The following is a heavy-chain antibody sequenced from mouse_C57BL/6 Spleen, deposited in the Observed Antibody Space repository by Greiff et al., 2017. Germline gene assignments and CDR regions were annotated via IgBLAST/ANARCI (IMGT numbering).Heavy chain of an antibody. CDR1: GYAFSSSW. D-gene: IGHD3-1*01. V-gene: IGHV1-80*01. CDR3: ARSGEGYFDY. Sequence: QVQLQQSGAELVKPGASVKISCKASGYAFSSSWMNWVKQRPGKGLEWIGQIFPGDGDPNYNGKFKGKATLTADKSSSTAYMQLSSLTSEDSAVYFCARSGEGYFDYWGQGTTLTVSS. J-gene: IGHJ2*01. CDR2: IFPGDGDP.